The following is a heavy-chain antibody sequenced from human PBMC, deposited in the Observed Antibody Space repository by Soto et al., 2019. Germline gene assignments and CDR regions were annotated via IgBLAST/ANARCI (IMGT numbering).Heavy chain of an antibody. V-gene: IGHV4-61*01. CDR3: KGKNNWNGSIY. CDR2: IYYSGST. J-gene: IGHJ4*02. D-gene: IGHD1-20*01. Sequence: AETLSLTCTFSVVSVSSGSYYWSWIRQRPGKGLEWIGYIYYSGSTNYNPSLKSRVTISVDTSKNQFSLKLSSVTAADTAVYYYKGKNNWNGSIYWGQGKPVTVSP. CDR1: VVSVSSGSYY.